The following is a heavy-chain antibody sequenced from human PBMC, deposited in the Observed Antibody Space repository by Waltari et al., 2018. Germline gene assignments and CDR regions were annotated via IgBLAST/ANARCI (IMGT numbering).Heavy chain of an antibody. D-gene: IGHD6-13*01. J-gene: IGHJ4*02. V-gene: IGHV3-74*01. CDR2: INGDGSST. CDR3: ARGKQDFDN. Sequence: EVQLVESGGGLVQPGGSLRPPCAASGFTFSIYWFQWVRQAPGKGLVWVSRINGDGSSTIYADSVRGRFTISRDNAKNTLSLQMNSLRAEDTAVYYCARGKQDFDNWGQGTLVTVSS. CDR1: GFTFSIYW.